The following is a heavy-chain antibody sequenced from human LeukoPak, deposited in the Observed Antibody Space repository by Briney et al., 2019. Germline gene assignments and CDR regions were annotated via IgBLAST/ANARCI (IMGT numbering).Heavy chain of an antibody. CDR3: ARGDPHADL. CDR2: ITISGHTK. Sequence: HAGGSLRLSCAASGSDLNTYEMNWVRQAPGKGLEWIADITISGHTKNYADSVKGRFTISRDNAGTSLYLQMSSLTVEDTGVYYCARGDPHADLWGQGTLVTVSS. V-gene: IGHV3-48*03. CDR1: GSDLNTYE. J-gene: IGHJ5*02.